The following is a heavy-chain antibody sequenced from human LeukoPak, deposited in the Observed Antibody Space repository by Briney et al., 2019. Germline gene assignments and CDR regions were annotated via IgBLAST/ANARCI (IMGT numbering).Heavy chain of an antibody. D-gene: IGHD3-10*01. CDR1: GGSISSGSYY. V-gene: IGHV4-61*10. J-gene: IGHJ5*02. CDR2: IYYTGST. CDR3: ARGLLWFGDQGRVWFDP. Sequence: SETLSLTCTVSGGSISSGSYYWSWIRQPAGKGLEWIGDIYYTGSTDYNPSLKSRVTISVDTSKNQFSLKLNSVTAADTAVYYCARGLLWFGDQGRVWFDPWGQGTLVTVSS.